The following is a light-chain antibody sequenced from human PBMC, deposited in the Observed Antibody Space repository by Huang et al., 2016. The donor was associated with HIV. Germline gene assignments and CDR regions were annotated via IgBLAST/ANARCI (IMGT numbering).Light chain of an antibody. CDR2: GAS. CDR3: QQYNNWWT. Sequence: EIVMAQSPATLSVSPGERATLSCRASRSFSSDLAWYQHKPGQAPRLLIYGASTRANGIPARFSGSGSGKEFTLTISSLKSEDAAVYYCQQYNNWWTFGQGTKVEI. V-gene: IGKV3-15*01. CDR1: RSFSSD. J-gene: IGKJ1*01.